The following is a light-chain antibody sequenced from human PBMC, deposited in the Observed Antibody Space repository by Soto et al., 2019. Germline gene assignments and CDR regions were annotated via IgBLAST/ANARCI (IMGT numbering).Light chain of an antibody. CDR1: SSDVGGYDY. V-gene: IGLV2-14*01. Sequence: QSALTQPASVSGSPGQSITISCTGSSSDVGGYDYVSWYQQHPGKAPKFMIYDVSNRPSGVSNRFSGSKSANTASLTISGLQAEDEADYYCSSYSSSSTLFGGGTKVTVL. CDR3: SSYSSSSTL. J-gene: IGLJ2*01. CDR2: DVS.